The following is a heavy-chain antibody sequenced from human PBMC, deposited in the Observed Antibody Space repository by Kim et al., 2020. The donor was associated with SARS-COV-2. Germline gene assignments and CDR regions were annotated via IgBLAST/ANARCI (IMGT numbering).Heavy chain of an antibody. Sequence: GGSLRLSCAVSGFTFSSYSMNWVRQAPGKGLERVSSISSSSSYIYYADSVMGRFTISRDNAKNSLYLQMNSLRAEDTAVYYCSRGSNSHVNWFDLWGQGTLVTVSS. CDR3: SRGSNSHVNWFDL. J-gene: IGHJ5*02. CDR2: ISSSSSYI. CDR1: GFTFSSYS. V-gene: IGHV3-21*01. D-gene: IGHD1-20*01.